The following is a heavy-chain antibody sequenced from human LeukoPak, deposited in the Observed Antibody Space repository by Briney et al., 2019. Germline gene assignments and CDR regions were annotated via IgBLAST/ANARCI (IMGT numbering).Heavy chain of an antibody. J-gene: IGHJ6*03. V-gene: IGHV6-1*01. D-gene: IGHD3-3*01. CDR1: GDSVSSNSAT. CDR3: ARDLYDFWSGISGGMDV. Sequence: SQTLSLTCAISGDSVSSNSATWTWIRQSPSRGLEWLGRTYYRSKWYNDYALSVRGRITINPDTSKNQFSLQLNSVTPEDTAVYYCARDLYDFWSGISGGMDVWGKGTTVTVSS. CDR2: TYYRSKWYN.